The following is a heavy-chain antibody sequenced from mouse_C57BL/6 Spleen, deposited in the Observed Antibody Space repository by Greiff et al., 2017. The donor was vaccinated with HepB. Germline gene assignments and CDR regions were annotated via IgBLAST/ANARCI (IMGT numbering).Heavy chain of an antibody. D-gene: IGHD2-9*01. Sequence: EVKVEESGGGLVQPGGSMKLSCVASGFTFSNYCMNWVRQSPEKGLEWVARIRLKSDNYATNSAESVKGRFTISRDDSKSSVYLQMNNLRAEDTGIYYCSYYGYDGDMDYWGQGTSVTVAS. V-gene: IGHV6-3*01. CDR1: GFTFSNYC. CDR3: SYYGYDGDMDY. J-gene: IGHJ4*01. CDR2: IRLKSDNYAT.